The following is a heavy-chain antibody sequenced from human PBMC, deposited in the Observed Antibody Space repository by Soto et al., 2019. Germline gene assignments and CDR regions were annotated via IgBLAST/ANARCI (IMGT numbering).Heavy chain of an antibody. Sequence: QVQLVESGGSVVQPGRSLRLSCAASGFTFSSYAMHWVRQAPGKGLEWVAVISYDGSNKYYADSVKGRFTISRDNSKNTLYLQMNSLRAEDTAVYYCARDQGHYARGYFDLWGRGTLVTVSS. V-gene: IGHV3-30-3*01. CDR1: GFTFSSYA. D-gene: IGHD3-22*01. CDR2: ISYDGSNK. J-gene: IGHJ2*01. CDR3: ARDQGHYARGYFDL.